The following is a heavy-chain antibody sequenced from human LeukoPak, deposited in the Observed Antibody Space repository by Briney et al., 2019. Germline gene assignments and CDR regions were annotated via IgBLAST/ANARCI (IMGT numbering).Heavy chain of an antibody. Sequence: SETLSLTCSVSGGSISSSSNFWGWIRQPPGKGLEWIGNIYYSGSTYYNPSLKSRVTISVDTSKNQFSLKLSSVTAADTAVYFCARADSSGYNFRLFDYWGQGTLVTVSS. CDR2: IYYSGST. V-gene: IGHV4-39*01. CDR3: ARADSSGYNFRLFDY. D-gene: IGHD3-22*01. CDR1: GGSISSSSNF. J-gene: IGHJ4*02.